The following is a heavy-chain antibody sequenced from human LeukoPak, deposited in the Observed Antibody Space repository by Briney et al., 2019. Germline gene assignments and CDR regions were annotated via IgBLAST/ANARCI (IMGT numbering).Heavy chain of an antibody. V-gene: IGHV4-39*07. CDR1: GDSITSSSSY. CDR3: ARVGTSTRWIQLWFEERPHRWYFDL. D-gene: IGHD5-18*01. CDR2: IYYSGTT. Sequence: SQTLSLTCPVSGDSITSSSSYWGWIRQPPGKGLEWIGTIYYSGTTYYNPSLKSRVTISVDTSKNQFSLKLSSVTAADTAVYYCARVGTSTRWIQLWFEERPHRWYFDLWGRGTLVTVSS. J-gene: IGHJ2*01.